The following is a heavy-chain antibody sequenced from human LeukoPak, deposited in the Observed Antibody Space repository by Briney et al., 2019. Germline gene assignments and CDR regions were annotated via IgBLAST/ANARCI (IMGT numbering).Heavy chain of an antibody. CDR2: ISAYSGNT. CDR1: GYTFTSYG. D-gene: IGHD2-15*01. V-gene: IGHV1-18*01. CDR3: AKGEWVVAATRWFDY. Sequence: ASVKVSCKASGYTFTSYGINWVRQAPGQGLEWMGWISAYSGNTSYAQKFQDRVSMTTDTSTSTAYMELRSLRSDDTAVYYCAKGEWVVAATRWFDYWGQGTLVTVSS. J-gene: IGHJ4*02.